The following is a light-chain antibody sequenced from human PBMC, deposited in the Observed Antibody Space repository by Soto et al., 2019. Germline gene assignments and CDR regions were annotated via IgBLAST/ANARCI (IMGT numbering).Light chain of an antibody. J-gene: IGKJ2*01. V-gene: IGKV3-20*01. CDR3: QQYGTSPYN. CDR2: GAP. CDR1: QSVSSSD. Sequence: EIVLTQSPGPLSLSPGERATLSCRASQSVSSSDLAWYQQQPGQAPRLLIYGAPIMATGIPDRFSGSGSGTDFTLTISRLELEDFAVYYCQQYGTSPYNFGQGNKLEIK.